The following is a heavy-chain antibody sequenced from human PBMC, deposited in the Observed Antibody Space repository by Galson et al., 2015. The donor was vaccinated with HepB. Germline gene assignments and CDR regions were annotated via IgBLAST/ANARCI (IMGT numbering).Heavy chain of an antibody. Sequence: SLRLSCAASGFTFSNAWMSWVRQAPGKGLEWVGRIKSKTDGGTTDYAAPVKGRFTISRDDSKNTLYLQMNSLKTEDTAMYYCTSGEPTIGTFEGGWGQGTLVTVSS. D-gene: IGHD1-14*01. CDR1: GFTFSNAW. J-gene: IGHJ4*02. CDR3: TSGEPTIGTFEGG. CDR2: IKSKTDGGTT. V-gene: IGHV3-15*01.